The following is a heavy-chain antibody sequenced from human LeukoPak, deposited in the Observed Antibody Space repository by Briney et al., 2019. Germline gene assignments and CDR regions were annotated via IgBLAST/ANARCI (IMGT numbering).Heavy chain of an antibody. V-gene: IGHV4-34*01. CDR1: GGSFSGYY. J-gene: IGHJ6*02. CDR2: INHSGST. Sequence: PSETLSLTCAAYGGSFSGYYWSWIRQPPRKGLEWVGEINHSGSTNYNPTLQSRVTISVDTSTNQSSLKLSSVTAADTAVYYCARVSPHTYYYDSSGYPYYYYYYGMDVWGQGTTVTVSS. CDR3: ARVSPHTYYYDSSGYPYYYYYYGMDV. D-gene: IGHD3-22*01.